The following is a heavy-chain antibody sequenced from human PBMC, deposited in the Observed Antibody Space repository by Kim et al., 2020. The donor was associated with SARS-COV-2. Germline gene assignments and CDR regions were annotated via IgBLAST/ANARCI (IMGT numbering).Heavy chain of an antibody. V-gene: IGHV3-30*03. CDR1: GFTFSSYG. CDR3: ASLSFSSSPFDY. J-gene: IGHJ4*02. Sequence: GGSLRLSCAASGFTFSSYGMHWVRQAPGKGLEWVAVISYDGSNKYYADSVKGRFTISRDNSKNTLYLQMNSLRAEDTAVYYCASLSFSSSPFDYWGQGTLVTVPS. D-gene: IGHD6-13*01. CDR2: ISYDGSNK.